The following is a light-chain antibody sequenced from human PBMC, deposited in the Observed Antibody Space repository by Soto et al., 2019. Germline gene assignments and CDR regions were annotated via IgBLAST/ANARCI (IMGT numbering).Light chain of an antibody. CDR3: QQSYSLLGT. J-gene: IGKJ5*01. CDR2: KAS. V-gene: IGKV1-5*03. CDR1: QSISSW. Sequence: DIQVTQSPSTLSASVGDRVTITCRASQSISSWLAWYQQKPGKAPKLLIYKASSLESGVPSRFSGSGSGTDFTLTINSLQPEDFATYYCQQSYSLLGTFGQGTRLEN.